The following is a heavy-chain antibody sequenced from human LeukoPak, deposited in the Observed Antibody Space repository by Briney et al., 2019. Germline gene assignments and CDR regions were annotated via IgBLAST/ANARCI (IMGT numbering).Heavy chain of an antibody. Sequence: GGSLRLSCAASGFTFSSYWMHWVRRAPGKGLVWVSRISSDAISSSYADSVKGRFTISRDNAKNSLYLQMNSLRAEDTAVYYCARVNWNYGRLHWGQGTLVTVSS. V-gene: IGHV3-74*01. CDR2: ISSDAISS. J-gene: IGHJ4*02. CDR3: ARVNWNYGRLH. D-gene: IGHD1-7*01. CDR1: GFTFSSYW.